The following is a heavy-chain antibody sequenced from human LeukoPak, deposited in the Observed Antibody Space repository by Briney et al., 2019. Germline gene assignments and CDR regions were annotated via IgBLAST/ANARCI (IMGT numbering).Heavy chain of an antibody. Sequence: GGSLSLSCTASGFTFGDYLMSWFHQAPGKGLEWIGFISGGTTEYAASVKGRFTISRDDSTSIAYLQMNSLTTEDTAVYYCSRGSGWLSVYWGQGTLVTVSS. J-gene: IGHJ4*02. D-gene: IGHD6-19*01. CDR2: ISGGTT. V-gene: IGHV3-49*03. CDR3: SRGSGWLSVY. CDR1: GFTFGDYL.